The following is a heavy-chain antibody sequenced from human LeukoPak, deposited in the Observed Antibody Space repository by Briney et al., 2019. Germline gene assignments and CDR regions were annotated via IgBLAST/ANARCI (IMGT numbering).Heavy chain of an antibody. J-gene: IGHJ5*02. Sequence: ASVKVSRKASGFTFSSSAVKWVRQARGQHLEWFGWIGVGSASTSYAQEFQERVTITRDMSTTTAYLELSSLRPDDTAVYYCSAERYSDSCCWFVPWGQGTLVTVSS. V-gene: IGHV1-58*01. D-gene: IGHD6-13*01. CDR3: SAERYSDSCCWFVP. CDR1: GFTFSSSA. CDR2: IGVGSAST.